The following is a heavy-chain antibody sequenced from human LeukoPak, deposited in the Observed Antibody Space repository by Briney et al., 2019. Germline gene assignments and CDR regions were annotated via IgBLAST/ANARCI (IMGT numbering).Heavy chain of an antibody. Sequence: ASVTVSCKASGYTFTGYYMHWVRQAPGQGLEWMGWINPNSGGTNYAQKFQGRVTMTRDTSISTAYMELSRLRSDDTAVYYCARDIVMVTYWFDPWGQGTLVTVSS. CDR3: ARDIVMVTYWFDP. D-gene: IGHD5-18*01. CDR2: INPNSGGT. V-gene: IGHV1-2*02. CDR1: GYTFTGYY. J-gene: IGHJ5*02.